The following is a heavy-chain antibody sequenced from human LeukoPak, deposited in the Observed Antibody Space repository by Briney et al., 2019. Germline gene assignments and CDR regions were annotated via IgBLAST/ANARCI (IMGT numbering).Heavy chain of an antibody. D-gene: IGHD2-21*02. CDR3: AREAPCGTDCSFYQDF. CDR1: GFIFTNYA. J-gene: IGHJ4*02. CDR2: LDADGSAT. Sequence: GGSLRLSCAASGFIFTNYAMHWVRQAPGKGLVWVSRLDADGSATTYADSVKGRFTISRDDAKNTLYLRMYSLRVDDTAVYYCAREAPCGTDCSFYQDFWGQGTLVTVSS. V-gene: IGHV3-74*01.